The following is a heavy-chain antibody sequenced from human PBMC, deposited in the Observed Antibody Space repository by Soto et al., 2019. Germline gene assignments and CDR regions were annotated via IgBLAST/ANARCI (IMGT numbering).Heavy chain of an antibody. Sequence: EVQLLESGGGLVQPGGSLRLSCAASGFTFSSYAMSWVRQAPGKGLEWVSAISGSGGSTYYADSVKGRFTISRDNSKNTLYLEMNSLRSEDTAVYYCAKDIEAAGYYYYYGMDVWGQGTTVTVSS. D-gene: IGHD6-13*01. CDR2: ISGSGGST. CDR1: GFTFSSYA. CDR3: AKDIEAAGYYYYYGMDV. J-gene: IGHJ6*02. V-gene: IGHV3-23*01.